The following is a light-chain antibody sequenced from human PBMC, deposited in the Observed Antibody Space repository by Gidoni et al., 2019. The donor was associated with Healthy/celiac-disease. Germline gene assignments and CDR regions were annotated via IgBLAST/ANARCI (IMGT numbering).Light chain of an antibody. Sequence: EIVMTQSPATLSVSPGERATLSCSASQSVSSNLAWYQQKPGQAPRLLSYGASTRATGIQARFSGSGSGTEFTLTISSLQSEDFAVYYCQQYNNWPPWTFGQGTKVEIK. CDR3: QQYNNWPPWT. CDR2: GAS. CDR1: QSVSSN. J-gene: IGKJ1*01. V-gene: IGKV3-15*01.